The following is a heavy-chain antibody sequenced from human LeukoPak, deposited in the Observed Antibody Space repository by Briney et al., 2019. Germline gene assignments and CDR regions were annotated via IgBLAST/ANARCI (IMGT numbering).Heavy chain of an antibody. D-gene: IGHD1-26*01. CDR1: GGSLSSSNNY. CDR3: ARGVGATRRTFDY. CDR2: ISYSGGT. Sequence: KPSETLSLTCTVSGGSLSSSNNYWGWTRQPPGKGLEWFGSISYSGGTSYNPSLRSRVTISVDTSKNQFSLKLSSVTAADTAVYYCARGVGATRRTFDYWGQGTLVTVSS. J-gene: IGHJ4*02. V-gene: IGHV4-39*01.